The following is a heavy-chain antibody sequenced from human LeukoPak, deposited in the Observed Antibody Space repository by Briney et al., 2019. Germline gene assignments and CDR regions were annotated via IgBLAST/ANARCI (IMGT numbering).Heavy chain of an antibody. CDR3: ARPTIRYDFWSGYYGAFDI. V-gene: IGHV5-51*01. CDR1: GYSFTSYW. D-gene: IGHD3-3*01. J-gene: IGHJ3*02. Sequence: GESLKISCKGSGYSFTSYWTGWVRQMPGKGLEWMGIIYPGDSDTRYSPSFQGQVTISADKSISTAYLQWSSLKASDTAMYYCARPTIRYDFWSGYYGAFDIWGQGTMVTVSS. CDR2: IYPGDSDT.